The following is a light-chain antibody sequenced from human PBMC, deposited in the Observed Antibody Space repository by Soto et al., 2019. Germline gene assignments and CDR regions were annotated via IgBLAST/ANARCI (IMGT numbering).Light chain of an antibody. Sequence: QSVLTQPHSASGTPGPRVTISCSGSSSNIGTSSVHWFQQRPGPAPKLLISTTNQRPSGVPERFSGSKSGTSASLAISGLQAEDEADYYCAAWDDRLNGHVFGTGTKLTVL. CDR3: AAWDDRLNGHV. J-gene: IGLJ1*01. CDR1: SSNIGTSS. CDR2: TTN. V-gene: IGLV1-44*01.